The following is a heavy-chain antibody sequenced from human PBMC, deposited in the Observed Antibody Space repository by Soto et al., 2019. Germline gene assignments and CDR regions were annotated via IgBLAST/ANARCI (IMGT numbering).Heavy chain of an antibody. Sequence: GGSLRLSCAASGFTVSSNYMSWVRQAPGKGLEWVSVIYSGGSTYYADSVKGRFTISRDNSKNTMYLQMNRLSAKDTAVYSCARSKAVVPAAIAACDIWGQGTMVTVSS. V-gene: IGHV3-66*01. J-gene: IGHJ3*02. CDR3: ARSKAVVPAAIAACDI. CDR2: IYSGGST. D-gene: IGHD2-2*01. CDR1: GFTVSSNY.